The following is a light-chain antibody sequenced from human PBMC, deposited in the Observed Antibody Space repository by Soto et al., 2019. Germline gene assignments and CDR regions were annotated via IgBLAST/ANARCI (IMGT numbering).Light chain of an antibody. J-gene: IGKJ4*01. CDR1: QTILFGSNNRKY. V-gene: IGKV4-1*01. CDR2: WAS. CDR3: QQYYSTPLP. Sequence: DIVVTQSPESRAVSLGERATISCRSCQTILFGSNNRKYFAWYQEKAGQPPNLVIYWASTRESGVTDLFGASGSGKYFTLTISSLQAEDVAVYYCQQYYSTPLPLGRGPKVDIK.